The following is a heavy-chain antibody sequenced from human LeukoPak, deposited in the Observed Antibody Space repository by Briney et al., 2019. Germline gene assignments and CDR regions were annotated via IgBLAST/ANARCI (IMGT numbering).Heavy chain of an antibody. V-gene: IGHV4-59*08. CDR2: IYYSGNT. CDR3: ARHGSNGGAFGY. CDR1: GGSLSSYY. J-gene: IGHJ4*02. Sequence: SETLSLTCTVSGGSLSSYYWSWIRQPPGKGLEWIGYIYYSGNTNYNPSLKSRVTVSVDTSKNQFSLKLSSVTAADTAVYYCARHGSNGGAFGYWGQGALVTVSS. D-gene: IGHD4-23*01.